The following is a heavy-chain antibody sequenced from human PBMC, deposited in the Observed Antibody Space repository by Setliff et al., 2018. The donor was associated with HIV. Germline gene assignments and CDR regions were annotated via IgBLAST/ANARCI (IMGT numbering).Heavy chain of an antibody. V-gene: IGHV4-39*01. Sequence: SETLSLTCTVSGGSIYSSSYYWGWIRQPPGKGLEWIGSIYYSGSTYYDPSLKSRVTISVDTSKNHFSLKLGPVTAADTAVYYCARHGGSGYYPYYYYYYMDVWGTGTTVTVSS. CDR2: IYYSGST. CDR1: GGSIYSSSYY. CDR3: ARHGGSGYYPYYYYYYMDV. D-gene: IGHD3-22*01. J-gene: IGHJ6*03.